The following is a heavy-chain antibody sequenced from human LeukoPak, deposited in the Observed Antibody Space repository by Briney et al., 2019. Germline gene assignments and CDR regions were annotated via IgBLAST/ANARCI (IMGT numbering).Heavy chain of an antibody. V-gene: IGHV3-23*01. Sequence: GGSLRLSCAASGFTFSGYAMSWVRQAPGKGLEWVSAITGSAGSTYYAGSVKGRFTISRDNSKNTLYLQMNSLRAEDTALYYCAKDIATHRRQQLAIDYWGQGTLVTVSS. CDR1: GFTFSGYA. CDR3: AKDIATHRRQQLAIDY. D-gene: IGHD6-13*01. CDR2: ITGSAGST. J-gene: IGHJ4*02.